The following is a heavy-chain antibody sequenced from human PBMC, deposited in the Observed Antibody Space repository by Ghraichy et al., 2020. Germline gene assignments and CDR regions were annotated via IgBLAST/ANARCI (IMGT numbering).Heavy chain of an antibody. D-gene: IGHD3-22*01. V-gene: IGHV4-34*01. CDR1: GGSFSGYY. J-gene: IGHJ4*02. CDR3: ARGPKYYSSYYYYKGIDY. CDR2: INHSGSA. Sequence: SQTLSLTCAVYGGSFSGYYWTWVRQPPGKGLEWIGEINHSGSANSNPSLKSRVIVSVDTSKNQFSLNLTSVTAADTAVYYCARGPKYYSSYYYYKGIDYWGQGTLVTVSS.